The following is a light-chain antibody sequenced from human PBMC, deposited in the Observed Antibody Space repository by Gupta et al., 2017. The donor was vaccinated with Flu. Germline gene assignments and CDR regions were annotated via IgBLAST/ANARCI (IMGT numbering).Light chain of an antibody. Sequence: DIQMTQSPSSLSASVGDRVTITCRASQSIGTYLNWYQQKPGKAPKLLIYSASTLQTGVPARFSGSGSGAVFTLTISRMRPDDFATFYCQQSDTPPQTFGQGTRVEFK. J-gene: IGKJ1*01. CDR3: QQSDTPPQT. V-gene: IGKV1-39*01. CDR1: QSIGTY. CDR2: SAS.